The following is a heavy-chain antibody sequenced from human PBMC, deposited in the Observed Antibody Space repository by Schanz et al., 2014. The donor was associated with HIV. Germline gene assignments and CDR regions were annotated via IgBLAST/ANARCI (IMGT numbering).Heavy chain of an antibody. D-gene: IGHD1-26*01. Sequence: QAQLVESGGGVVQPGKSLRLSCAASGFTFSNHGMNWVRQAPGKGRAWVALISYDGSNRYYSDSVKGRFTISRDNSNNTLYLQMNSLTVDDTAVYYCAKDPRPHTWGAFYFDYWGQGTLVTVSS. CDR3: AKDPRPHTWGAFYFDY. CDR1: GFTFSNHG. J-gene: IGHJ4*02. CDR2: ISYDGSNR. V-gene: IGHV3-30*18.